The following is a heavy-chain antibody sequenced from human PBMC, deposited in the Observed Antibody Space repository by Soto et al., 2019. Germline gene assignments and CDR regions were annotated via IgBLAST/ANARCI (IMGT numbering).Heavy chain of an antibody. Sequence: QVQLVESGGGVVQPGRSLRLSCAASGFTFSNYGMHWVRQAPGKGLEWVAVMSYDASDTYYADSVKGRFTISRDNSKNTLFLPMTSPTTDDPAVYYSANDPASSNSSPFDYWGPRTLVPVSS. CDR3: ANDPASSNSSPFDY. CDR1: GFTFSNYG. D-gene: IGHD6-13*01. V-gene: IGHV3-30*18. CDR2: MSYDASDT. J-gene: IGHJ4*01.